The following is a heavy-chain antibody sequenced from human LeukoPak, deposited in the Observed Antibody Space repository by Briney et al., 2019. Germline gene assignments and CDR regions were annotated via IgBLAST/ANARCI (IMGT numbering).Heavy chain of an antibody. CDR3: TRDPQTVVVHTTGSV. D-gene: IGHD3-22*01. Sequence: GGSLRLSCAASGFTFSSFAMHWVRQAPGKGLEWVAAISYDVGNKYYADSVKGRFTISRDNSKHTLYLQMNSLAPEDTAVYYCTRDPQTVVVHTTGSVWGQGTLVTVSS. CDR1: GFTFSSFA. J-gene: IGHJ4*02. CDR2: ISYDVGNK. V-gene: IGHV3-30-3*01.